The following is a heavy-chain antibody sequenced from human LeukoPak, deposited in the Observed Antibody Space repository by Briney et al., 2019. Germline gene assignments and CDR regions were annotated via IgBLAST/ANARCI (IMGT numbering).Heavy chain of an antibody. J-gene: IGHJ4*02. CDR3: ARGAPYYYDSSGYLFDY. CDR2: IYYSGST. Sequence: SKTLSLTCTVSGGSISTYYWSWIRQAPGRGLEWIGYIYYSGSTNYNPSLKSRVTISVDTSKNQFSLKLSSVTAADTAVYYCARGAPYYYDSSGYLFDYWGQGTLVTVSS. D-gene: IGHD3-22*01. CDR1: GGSISTYY. V-gene: IGHV4-59*01.